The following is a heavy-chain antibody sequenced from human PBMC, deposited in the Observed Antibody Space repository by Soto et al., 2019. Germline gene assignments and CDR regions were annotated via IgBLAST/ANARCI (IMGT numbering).Heavy chain of an antibody. J-gene: IGHJ4*02. CDR3: AKEYYDFWSGYYAPDY. Sequence: SGFTFSSYGMHWVRQAPGKGLEWVAVISYDGSNKYYADSVKGRFTISRDNSKNTLYLQMNSLRAEDTAVYYCAKEYYDFWSGYYAPDYWGQGTLVTVSS. CDR2: ISYDGSNK. V-gene: IGHV3-30*18. CDR1: GFTFSSYG. D-gene: IGHD3-3*01.